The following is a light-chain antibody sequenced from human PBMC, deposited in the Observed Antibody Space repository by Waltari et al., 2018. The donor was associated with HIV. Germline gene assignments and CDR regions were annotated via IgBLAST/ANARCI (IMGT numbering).Light chain of an antibody. Sequence: DMFMTQSPDPLSVSLGERATIPLKTTHSVLYCSNHKNYLYLYQQKPGQPPKRLISWASTRESGVPDRFSGSGSGTDFTLTISSLHAEDVAVYYCQQYYTTPPWTFGQGTKVEIK. J-gene: IGKJ1*01. CDR2: WAS. CDR3: QQYYTTPPWT. CDR1: HSVLYCSNHKNY. V-gene: IGKV4-1*01.